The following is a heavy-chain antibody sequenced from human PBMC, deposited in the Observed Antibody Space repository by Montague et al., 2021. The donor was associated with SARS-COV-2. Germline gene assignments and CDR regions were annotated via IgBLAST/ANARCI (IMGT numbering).Heavy chain of an antibody. D-gene: IGHD2-2*01. CDR2: ISYDGSHK. V-gene: IGHV3-30*04. Sequence: SLRLSCAASGFTFSSDAMHWVRQAPGKGLEWVAVISYDGSHKYYADSVKGRFTISRDNSKNTLYLQMNSLRAEDTAMYYCASLSGYCARASCFGSDYWGHGTLVTVSS. CDR1: GFTFSSDA. J-gene: IGHJ4*01. CDR3: ASLSGYCARASCFGSDY.